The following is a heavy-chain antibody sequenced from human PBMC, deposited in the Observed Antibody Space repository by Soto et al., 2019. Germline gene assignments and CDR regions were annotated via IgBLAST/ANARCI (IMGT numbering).Heavy chain of an antibody. CDR1: GGSFSGYY. CDR2: INHSGST. D-gene: IGHD3-10*01. V-gene: IGHV4-34*01. J-gene: IGHJ5*02. CDR3: ARDRFGWFDP. Sequence: QVQLQQWGAGLLKPSETLSLTCAVYGGSFSGYYWSWIRQPPGKGLEWIGEINHSGSTNYNPSLKSRVTISVDTSKNQFSLKLSSVTAADTAVYYCARDRFGWFDPWGQGTLVTVSS.